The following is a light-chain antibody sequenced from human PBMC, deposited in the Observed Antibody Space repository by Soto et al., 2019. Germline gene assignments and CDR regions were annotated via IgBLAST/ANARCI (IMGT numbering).Light chain of an antibody. CDR1: QSVSSGY. Sequence: DIVLTQSPGTLSLSPGERATLTCRASQSVSSGYLAWYQQKPGQAPRLLIYGASSRVTGIQDRFSGSGSARDFTLTISRLQHEDYAVSYCQQYGSTPPWTFGQGTQVEIK. CDR3: QQYGSTPPWT. CDR2: GAS. J-gene: IGKJ1*01. V-gene: IGKV3-20*01.